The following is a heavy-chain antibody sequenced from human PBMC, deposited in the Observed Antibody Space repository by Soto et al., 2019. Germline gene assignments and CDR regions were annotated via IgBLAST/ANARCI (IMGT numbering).Heavy chain of an antibody. V-gene: IGHV3-7*01. D-gene: IGHD4-17*01. J-gene: IGHJ1*01. CDR3: AREYGTVTTLGYFQH. CDR2: IKQDGSES. Sequence: EVQLVESGGGLVQPGGSLRLSCAASGFTFSSYWMTWVRQAPGKGLEWVGNIKQDGSESYFVDSVRGRFTISRDNAKNALSLQMNSLRAEDTAVYYCAREYGTVTTLGYFQHWGRGTLVTVS. CDR1: GFTFSSYW.